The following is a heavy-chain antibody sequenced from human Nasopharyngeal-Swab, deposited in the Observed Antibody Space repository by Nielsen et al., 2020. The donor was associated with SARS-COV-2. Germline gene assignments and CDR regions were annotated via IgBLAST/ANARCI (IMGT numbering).Heavy chain of an antibody. CDR2: IWYDGSNK. D-gene: IGHD3-22*01. CDR1: RFTFSSYG. CDR3: AKAKYDSSGYYYPYFDY. V-gene: IGHV3-33*06. Sequence: GGSLRLSCAASRFTFSSYGMHWVRQAPGKGLEWVAVIWYDGSNKYYADSVKGRFTISRDNSKNTLYLQMNSLRAEDTAVYYCAKAKYDSSGYYYPYFDYWGQGTLVTVSS. J-gene: IGHJ4*02.